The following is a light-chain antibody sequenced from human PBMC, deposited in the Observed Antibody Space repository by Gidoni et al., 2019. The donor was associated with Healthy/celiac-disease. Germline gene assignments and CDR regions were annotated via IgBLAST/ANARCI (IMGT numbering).Light chain of an antibody. J-gene: IGKJ4*01. Sequence: DIQLTQSPSFLSASVGDRVTITCRASQGISSYLAWYQQKPGKAPKLQIYAASTLQSGVPSRFSGSASGTEFTLTIRSLQPEAFSTYYCQRSGTFGGGTKVEIK. CDR2: AAS. CDR1: QGISSY. CDR3: QRSGT. V-gene: IGKV1-9*01.